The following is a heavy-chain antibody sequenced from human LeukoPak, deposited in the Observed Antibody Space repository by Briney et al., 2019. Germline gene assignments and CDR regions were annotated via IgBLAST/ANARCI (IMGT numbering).Heavy chain of an antibody. CDR3: ARGHSSSWPIDY. D-gene: IGHD6-13*01. Sequence: QPGGSLRLSCAASGFTFSSHWMGWVRQAPGKGLEWVANINQHGSEKYYVDSMKGRFAISRDNARNSLYLQLNSLRAEDTAVYYCARGHSSSWPIDYWGQGTLVTVSS. CDR1: GFTFSSHW. J-gene: IGHJ4*02. CDR2: INQHGSEK. V-gene: IGHV3-7*03.